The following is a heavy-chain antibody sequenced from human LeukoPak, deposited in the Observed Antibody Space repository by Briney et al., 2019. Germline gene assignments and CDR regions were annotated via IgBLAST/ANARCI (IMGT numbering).Heavy chain of an antibody. CDR1: GFTFSSYE. V-gene: IGHV3-48*03. Sequence: PGGSLRLSCAASGFTFSSYETNWVRQAPGKGLEWVSYISTSGSTIYYADSVKGRFTISRDNAKKSLYLQMNSLRAEDTAVYYCASKYSSSWDGDYWGQGTLVTVSS. CDR3: ASKYSSSWDGDY. CDR2: ISTSGSTI. J-gene: IGHJ4*02. D-gene: IGHD6-13*01.